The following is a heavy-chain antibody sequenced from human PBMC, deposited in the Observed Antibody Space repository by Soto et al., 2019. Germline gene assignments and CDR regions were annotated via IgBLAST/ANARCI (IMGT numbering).Heavy chain of an antibody. V-gene: IGHV1-69*13. Sequence: ASVKVSCKASGVTVSSYAISWVRQAPGQGLEWMGEIIPIFGTANYAQKFQGRVTITADESTSTAYMELSSLRSEDTAVYYCARDRGPSSGYYPYWFDPWGQGTLVTVSS. CDR3: ARDRGPSSGYYPYWFDP. D-gene: IGHD3-22*01. CDR1: GVTVSSYA. J-gene: IGHJ5*02. CDR2: IIPIFGTA.